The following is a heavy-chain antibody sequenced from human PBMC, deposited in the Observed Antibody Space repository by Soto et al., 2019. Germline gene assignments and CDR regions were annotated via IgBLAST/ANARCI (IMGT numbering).Heavy chain of an antibody. Sequence: QVQLVQSGAEEQKPGSSVKVSCKASGGTFSSSAISWVRQAPGQGLEWMGGIIPMFGTAQYAQRFQDRVTITADESTSTAYMELSSLSSDATAVYYCARDFGHGHCSGGSCYTLDHWGQGTLVVVSS. CDR1: GGTFSSSA. V-gene: IGHV1-69*01. CDR2: IIPMFGTA. CDR3: ARDFGHGHCSGGSCYTLDH. J-gene: IGHJ4*02. D-gene: IGHD2-15*01.